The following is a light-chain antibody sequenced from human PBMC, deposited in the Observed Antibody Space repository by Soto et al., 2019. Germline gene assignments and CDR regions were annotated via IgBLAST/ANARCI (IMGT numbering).Light chain of an antibody. CDR3: QQYGSSLSRT. CDR1: QSVSSSH. J-gene: IGKJ2*01. CDR2: GAS. V-gene: IGKV3-20*01. Sequence: EIVLTQSPGTLSLSPGERATLSCRASQSVSSSHLAWYQHKPGQAPRLLIYGASIRATGIPARFSGSGSGTDFTLTISRLEPEDFAVYYCQQYGSSLSRTVGQGTKLEIK.